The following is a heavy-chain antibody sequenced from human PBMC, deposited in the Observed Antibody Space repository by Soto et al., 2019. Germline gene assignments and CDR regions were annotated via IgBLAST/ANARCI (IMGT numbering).Heavy chain of an antibody. Sequence: QVQLVESGGGVVQPGRSLRLSCATSGFTFSSYAMHWVRQAPGKGLEWVAVISYDGSNKYYADSVKGRFTISRDNSKNTLYLQMNSLRAEDTAVYYCARDWGLNSAAGREVRYYYGMDVWGQGTTVTVSS. J-gene: IGHJ6*02. V-gene: IGHV3-30-3*01. CDR1: GFTFSSYA. D-gene: IGHD6-13*01. CDR3: ARDWGLNSAAGREVRYYYGMDV. CDR2: ISYDGSNK.